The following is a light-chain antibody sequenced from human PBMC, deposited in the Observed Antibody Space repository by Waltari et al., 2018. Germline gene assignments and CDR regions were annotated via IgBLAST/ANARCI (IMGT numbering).Light chain of an antibody. CDR1: QSLLHSNVYNY. Sequence: DSVMTQSPLSLPVTPGEPASISCRSSQSLLHSNVYNYLDWYLQKPGQSPQLLIYLGSNRASGVPDRFSGSGSGTDFTLKISRVEAEDVGVYYCMQALQTPYTFGQGTKLEIK. CDR2: LGS. CDR3: MQALQTPYT. V-gene: IGKV2-28*01. J-gene: IGKJ2*01.